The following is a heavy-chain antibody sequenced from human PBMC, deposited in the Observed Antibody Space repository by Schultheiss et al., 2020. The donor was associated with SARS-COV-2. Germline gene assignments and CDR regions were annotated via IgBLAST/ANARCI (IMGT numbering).Heavy chain of an antibody. J-gene: IGHJ4*02. CDR1: DYSITSVYY. V-gene: IGHV4-38-2*01. CDR2: IYHTGST. Sequence: SETLSLTCGVSDYSITSVYYWGWIRQPPGKGLEWIGSIYHTGSTYYSPSLKSRVTISVDTSKNQFSLKLNSVTAADTAIYYCASLSVATSPRVDYWGQGSLVTVSS. CDR3: ASLSVATSPRVDY. D-gene: IGHD5-12*01.